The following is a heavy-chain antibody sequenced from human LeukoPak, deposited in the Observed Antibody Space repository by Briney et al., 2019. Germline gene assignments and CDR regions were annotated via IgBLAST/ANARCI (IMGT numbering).Heavy chain of an antibody. CDR3: ARVAAEVVGVPGPIGFGWLRRDYYYMDV. V-gene: IGHV1-46*01. CDR1: GYTFTSYY. CDR2: INPSGGST. D-gene: IGHD2-2*02. Sequence: ASVKVSCKASGYTFTSYYMHWVRQAPGQGLEWMGIINPSGGSTSYAQKFQGRVTMTRDMSTSTVYMELSSLRSEDTAVYYCARVAAEVVGVPGPIGFGWLRRDYYYMDVWGKGTTVTVSS. J-gene: IGHJ6*03.